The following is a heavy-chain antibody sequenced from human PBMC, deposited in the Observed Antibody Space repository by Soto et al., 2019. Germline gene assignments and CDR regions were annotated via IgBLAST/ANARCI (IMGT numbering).Heavy chain of an antibody. J-gene: IGHJ4*02. D-gene: IGHD5-12*01. V-gene: IGHV1-69*13. CDR2: IIPIFGTA. CDR3: ARGMVPISEYSGYGY. Sequence: ASVKVSCKASGGTFSSYAISWVRQAPGQGLEWMGGIIPIFGTANYAQKFQGRVTITADESTSTAYMELSSPRSEDTAVYYCARGMVPISEYSGYGYWGQGTRVTVSS. CDR1: GGTFSSYA.